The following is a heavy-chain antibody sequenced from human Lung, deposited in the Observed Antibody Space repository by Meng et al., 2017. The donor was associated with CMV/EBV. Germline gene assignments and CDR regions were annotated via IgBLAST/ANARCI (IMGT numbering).Heavy chain of an antibody. CDR2: NYYSGST. Sequence: QVQLQGSGQGLVKPSETLSLTCAVSGGSISTYYWSWIRQPPGKGLEWIGNNYYSGSTNYNPSLASRVTISVDSSKNQFSLKLSSVTAADTAVYYCARHQNGGTYPLDYWGQGTLVTVSS. CDR1: GGSISTYY. V-gene: IGHV4-59*08. D-gene: IGHD3-16*02. J-gene: IGHJ4*02. CDR3: ARHQNGGTYPLDY.